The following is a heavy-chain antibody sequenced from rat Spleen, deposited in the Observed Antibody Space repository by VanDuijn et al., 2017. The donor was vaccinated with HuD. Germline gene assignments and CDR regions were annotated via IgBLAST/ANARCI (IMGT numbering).Heavy chain of an antibody. V-gene: IGHV2-19*01. Sequence: QVQLKESGPGLVQPSQTLSLTCTVSGFSLTDYSVHWVRQPPGKGLEWMGRIQSGGSTAYNSLIKSRLSISRDISKSQVFLKMNSLQTEDTAMYFCARPGGDYWGQGVMVTVSS. CDR1: GFSLTDYS. D-gene: IGHD1-4*01. CDR2: IQSGGST. CDR3: ARPGGDY. J-gene: IGHJ2*01.